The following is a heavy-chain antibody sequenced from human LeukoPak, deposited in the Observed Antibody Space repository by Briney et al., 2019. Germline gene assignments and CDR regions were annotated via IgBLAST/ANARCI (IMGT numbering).Heavy chain of an antibody. CDR1: GYTFTYRY. V-gene: IGHV1-45*02. J-gene: IGHJ3*02. CDR2: ITPFNGNT. Sequence: SVKVSCKASGYTFTYRYLHWVRQAPGQALEWMGWITPFNGNTNYAQKFQDRVTITRDRPMSTAYMEVSSLRSEDTAMYYCHNYYDSSAEAFDIWGQGTMVTVSS. D-gene: IGHD3-22*01. CDR3: HNYYDSSAEAFDI.